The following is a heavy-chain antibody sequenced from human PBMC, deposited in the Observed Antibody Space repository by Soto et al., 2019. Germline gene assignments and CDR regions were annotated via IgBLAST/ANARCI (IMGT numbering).Heavy chain of an antibody. CDR2: ISGSGGST. V-gene: IGHV3-23*01. CDR1: GFTFSSYA. J-gene: IGHJ3*02. D-gene: IGHD6-6*01. CDR3: AKGIAARMDAFDI. Sequence: VQLLESGGGLVQPGGSLRLSCAASGFTFSSYAMSWVRQAPGKGLEWVSAISGSGGSTYYADSVKGRFTISRDNSKNTRYLQMNSLRAEDTAVYYCAKGIAARMDAFDIWGQGTMVTVSS.